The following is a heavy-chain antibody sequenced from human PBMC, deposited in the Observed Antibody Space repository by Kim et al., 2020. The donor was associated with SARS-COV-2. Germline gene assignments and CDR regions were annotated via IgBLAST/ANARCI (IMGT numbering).Heavy chain of an antibody. CDR1: GGSFSGYY. J-gene: IGHJ6*02. Sequence: SETLSLTCVVYGGSFSGYYWSWIRQPPGKGLEWIGEISHDGTTNHNPSLKSRVTMSVDTSKNQFSLKLSSVTAADTAVYYCARGWVYYHFGMDVWGQGTTVTVSS. D-gene: IGHD7-27*01. CDR3: ARGWVYYHFGMDV. CDR2: ISHDGTT. V-gene: IGHV4-34*01.